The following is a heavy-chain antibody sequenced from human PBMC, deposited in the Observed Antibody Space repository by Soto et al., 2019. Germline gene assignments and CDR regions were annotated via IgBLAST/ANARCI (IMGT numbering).Heavy chain of an antibody. J-gene: IGHJ4*02. CDR1: GFAFSTFD. CDR3: VKGAWLDY. Sequence: GGSLRLSCAASGFAFSTFDMTWVRQAPGKGLEWVSLIRGVAGSTHYPDSVKGRFTISKDTSNNVLYLEMNSLRADDTAVYFCVKGAWLDYWGQGNMVTVSS. V-gene: IGHV3-23*01. CDR2: IRGVAGST.